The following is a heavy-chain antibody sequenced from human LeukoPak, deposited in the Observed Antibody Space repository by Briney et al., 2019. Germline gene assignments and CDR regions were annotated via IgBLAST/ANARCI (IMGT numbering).Heavy chain of an antibody. CDR2: ITGSGDST. D-gene: IGHD6-6*01. J-gene: IGHJ4*02. CDR3: AKGGSSQPNYFNY. Sequence: GGSLRLSCAASGFTFSSFAMTWVRQAPGKGLEWVSAITGSGDSTYYADSAKGRFTISRDNSKNTLYVQMNSLRAEDTAVYYCAKGGSSQPNYFNYWGQGTLVTVSS. V-gene: IGHV3-23*01. CDR1: GFTFSSFA.